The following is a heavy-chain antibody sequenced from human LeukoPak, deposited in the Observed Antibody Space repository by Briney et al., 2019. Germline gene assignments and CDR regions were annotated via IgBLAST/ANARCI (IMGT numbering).Heavy chain of an antibody. Sequence: GGSLRLSCAASGLTFSRYSMNWVREAPGRGVEWVSSISSSSSYIYYADSVKGRFTISRDNAKNSLYLQMNSLRAEDTAVYYCARDRSGSYGFVDYWGQGTLVTVSS. V-gene: IGHV3-21*01. D-gene: IGHD1-26*01. J-gene: IGHJ4*02. CDR2: ISSSSSYI. CDR3: ARDRSGSYGFVDY. CDR1: GLTFSRYS.